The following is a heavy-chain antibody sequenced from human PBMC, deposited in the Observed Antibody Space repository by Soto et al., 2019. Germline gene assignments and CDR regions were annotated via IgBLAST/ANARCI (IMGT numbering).Heavy chain of an antibody. D-gene: IGHD6-13*01. V-gene: IGHV3-7*01. CDR1: GFTFSSYW. CDR3: ASSDSSSWSHFDY. Sequence: GGSLRLSCAASGFTFSSYWISWVRQAPGKGLEWVANIKQDGSEKYYVDSVKGRFTISRDIAKNSLYLQMSSLRAEDTAVYYCASSDSSSWSHFDYGGQETRVTVSS. CDR2: IKQDGSEK. J-gene: IGHJ4*02.